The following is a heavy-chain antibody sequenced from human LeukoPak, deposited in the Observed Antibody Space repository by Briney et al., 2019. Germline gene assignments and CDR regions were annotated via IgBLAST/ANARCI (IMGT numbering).Heavy chain of an antibody. V-gene: IGHV2-5*02. CDR1: GFSPSTGGVG. CDR3: AHEHRGPGYYFDF. J-gene: IGHJ4*02. D-gene: IGHD1/OR15-1a*01. CDR2: IYWDDDK. Sequence: SGPTLVNPTQTLTLTCTCSGFSPSTGGVGVGWIRQPPGKALEWLALIYWDDDKRYSPSLQNRLTITKDTSKNQVVLTLTNVDPVDTATYYCAHEHRGPGYYFDFWGQGTLVTVSS.